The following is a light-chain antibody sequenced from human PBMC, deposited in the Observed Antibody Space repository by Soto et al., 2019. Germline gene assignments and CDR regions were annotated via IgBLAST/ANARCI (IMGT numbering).Light chain of an antibody. Sequence: EIVMTQSPATLSVSPGERATLSCRASQSVSSNSAWYQQKPGQAPRLLIYGASTRATGIPARFSGSGSGTEFTLTISSLQSEDFAVYYCQQYNIWPRTFGEGTKVDIK. V-gene: IGKV3-15*01. J-gene: IGKJ1*01. CDR2: GAS. CDR1: QSVSSN. CDR3: QQYNIWPRT.